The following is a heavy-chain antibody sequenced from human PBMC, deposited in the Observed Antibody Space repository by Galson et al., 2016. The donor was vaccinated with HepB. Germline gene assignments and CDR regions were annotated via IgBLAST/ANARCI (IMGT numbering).Heavy chain of an antibody. CDR2: ISSSGSTI. CDR1: GFTFSDYY. D-gene: IGHD3-10*01. J-gene: IGHJ4*02. CDR3: ARDRKVLLWFGEPEDY. V-gene: IGHV3-11*01. Sequence: SLRLSCAASGFTFSDYYMNWIRQAPGKGLEWVSSISSSGSTIYYADSVKGQFIISRDNAKNSLYLHMNSLRAEDTAVYYCARDRKVLLWFGEPEDYWGQGTLVSVSS.